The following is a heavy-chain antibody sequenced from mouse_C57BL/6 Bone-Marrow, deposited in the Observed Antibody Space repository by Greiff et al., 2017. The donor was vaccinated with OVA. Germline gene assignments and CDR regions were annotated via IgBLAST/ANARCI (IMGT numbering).Heavy chain of an antibody. CDR1: GYTFTSYW. J-gene: IGHJ3*01. CDR3: ARWLGYSFAY. CDR2: IHPNSGSN. Sequence: QVQLQQPGAELVKPGASVKLSCKASGYTFTSYWMHWVKQRPGQGLEWIGMIHPNSGSNNYNEKFKSKATLTVDKSSSTAYMQLSSLTSEDSAVYYCARWLGYSFAYWGQGPLVTVSA. V-gene: IGHV1-64*01. D-gene: IGHD2-3*01.